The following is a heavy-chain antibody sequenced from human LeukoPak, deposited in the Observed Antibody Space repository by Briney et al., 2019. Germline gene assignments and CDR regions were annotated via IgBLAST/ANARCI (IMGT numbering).Heavy chain of an antibody. V-gene: IGHV4-59*01. CDR3: GRGRVSSSTWYSTYYYYFYMDV. Sequence: SETLSLTCTVSDDSITIYYWTWIRQPPGKGLEWIGYIYHTGITNYNPSLNSRVTISRDTSKNHFSLELSSATAADTAVYFCGRGRVSSSTWYSTYYYYFYMDVWGKGTTVTVSS. D-gene: IGHD6-13*01. J-gene: IGHJ6*03. CDR1: DDSITIYY. CDR2: IYHTGIT.